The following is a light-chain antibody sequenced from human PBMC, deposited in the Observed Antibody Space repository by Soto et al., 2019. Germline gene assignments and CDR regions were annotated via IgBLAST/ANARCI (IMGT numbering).Light chain of an antibody. CDR3: QQSYSSPRT. CDR1: QSISRY. Sequence: DIQMTQSPSSLSASIGDRVTITCRASQSISRYLNWYQQKPGKAPKLLIYGTSTLESGVPSRFSGSGYGTDFTLTITSLQSEDFAIYYCQQSYSSPRTFGQGTIVDIK. CDR2: GTS. V-gene: IGKV1-39*01. J-gene: IGKJ1*01.